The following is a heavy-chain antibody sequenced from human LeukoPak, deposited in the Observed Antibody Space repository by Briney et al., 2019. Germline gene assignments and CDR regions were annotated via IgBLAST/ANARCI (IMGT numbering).Heavy chain of an antibody. J-gene: IGHJ4*02. V-gene: IGHV4-34*01. CDR1: GGSFSGYY. CDR3: ARGPPRVACSSTSCYFPWGY. CDR2: INHSGST. Sequence: SETLSLTCAVYGGSFSGYYWSWIRQPPGKGLEWIGEINHSGSTNYNPSLKSRVTISVDTSKNQFSLKLSSVTAADTAVYYCARGPPRVACSSTSCYFPWGYWGQGTLVTVSS. D-gene: IGHD2-2*01.